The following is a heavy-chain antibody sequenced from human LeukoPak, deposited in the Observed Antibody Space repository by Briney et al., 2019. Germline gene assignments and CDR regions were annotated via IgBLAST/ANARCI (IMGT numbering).Heavy chain of an antibody. V-gene: IGHV3-30*02. D-gene: IGHD2-15*01. CDR3: AKLPGYCSGGSCVDY. J-gene: IGHJ4*02. Sequence: PGGSLRLSCAASGFTFSSYGMHWVRQAPGKGLEWVAFIRYDGINKYYADSVKGRFTISRDNSKNTLYLQMNSLRAEDTAVYYCAKLPGYCSGGSCVDYWGQGTLVTVSS. CDR1: GFTFSSYG. CDR2: IRYDGINK.